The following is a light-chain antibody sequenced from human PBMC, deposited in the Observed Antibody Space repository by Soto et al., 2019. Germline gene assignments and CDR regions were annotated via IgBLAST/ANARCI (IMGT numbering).Light chain of an antibody. CDR1: QSVSRY. CDR3: QQRFSWPPT. J-gene: IGKJ4*01. V-gene: IGKV3-11*01. CDR2: DTS. Sequence: EIGLTQSPDTLSLSPGDRATVSCRASQSVSRYLAWYQQKPGQAPRLLIHDTSTRATGVPDTFSGSGSGTEFTLPISSLEPEDSAMYYCQQRFSWPPTFGGGTHVEIK.